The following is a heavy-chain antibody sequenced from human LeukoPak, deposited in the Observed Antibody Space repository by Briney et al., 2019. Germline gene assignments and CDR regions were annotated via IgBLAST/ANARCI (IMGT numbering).Heavy chain of an antibody. D-gene: IGHD4-17*01. J-gene: IGHJ5*01. CDR3: AREMSGDFSNWFDT. Sequence: ASVKVSCKASGYTFTGYYMPWVRQAPGQGPEWMGRINPNSGGTNYAQKFQGRVNMTRDTSISTAYMELSSLRSDDTALYFCAREMSGDFSNWFDTWGQGTLVTVSS. V-gene: IGHV1-2*06. CDR2: INPNSGGT. CDR1: GYTFTGYY.